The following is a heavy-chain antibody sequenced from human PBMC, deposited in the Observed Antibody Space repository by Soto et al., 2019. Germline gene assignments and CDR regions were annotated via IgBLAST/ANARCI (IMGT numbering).Heavy chain of an antibody. J-gene: IGHJ4*02. Sequence: ESLSRTCFVSDKSISKDIWWNWVRQPPGQGLEWIVEVHHTKGALYNPALRSRVTVSADLFNSKIFLEVHSLGAADTAVYYCARAGFWNLDSWGQGTTVTVS. D-gene: IGHD1-1*01. CDR3: ARAGFWNLDS. CDR2: VHHTKGA. V-gene: IGHV4-4*02. CDR1: DKSISKDIW.